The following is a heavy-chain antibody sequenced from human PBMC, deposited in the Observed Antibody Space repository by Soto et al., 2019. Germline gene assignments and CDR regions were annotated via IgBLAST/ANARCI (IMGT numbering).Heavy chain of an antibody. J-gene: IGHJ5*02. CDR3: ARGPPGTIFGVVIIPWFDP. CDR2: IYYSGST. V-gene: IGHV4-31*03. D-gene: IGHD3-3*01. CDR1: GGSISSGGYY. Sequence: SETLSLTCTVSGGSISSGGYYWSWIRQHPGKGLEWIGYIYYSGSTYYNPSLKSRVTISVDTSKNQFSLKLSSVTAADTAVYYCARGPPGTIFGVVIIPWFDPWGQGTLVTV.